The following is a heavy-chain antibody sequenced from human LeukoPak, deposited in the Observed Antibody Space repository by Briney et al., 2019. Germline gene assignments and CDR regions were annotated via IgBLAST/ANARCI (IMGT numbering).Heavy chain of an antibody. CDR1: GFTFTDYA. D-gene: IGHD2-21*01. V-gene: IGHV3-23*01. J-gene: IGHJ4*02. Sequence: PGGSLRLSCVASGFTFTDYAMSWVRQAPGKGLEWVSSIGGGGFSTHYADSVKGRFSISRDTSTNTLYLEMNSLRADDSALYYCAKDNFGLVPYCFDSWGQGTLVTVSS. CDR3: AKDNFGLVPYCFDS. CDR2: IGGGGFST.